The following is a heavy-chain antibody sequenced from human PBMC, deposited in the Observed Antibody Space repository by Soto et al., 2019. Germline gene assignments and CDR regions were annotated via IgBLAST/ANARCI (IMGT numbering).Heavy chain of an antibody. J-gene: IGHJ4*02. D-gene: IGHD3-10*01. CDR2: IKSKSDGGTT. CDR3: TVKELPIDS. CDR1: GFTFSKSW. Sequence: PGGSLRLSCAASGFTFSKSWMTWVRQAPGKGLEWVGRIKSKSDGGTTDYAAPVKGRFTISRDDSKNTLYLQMNSLKSEDTAVYYCTVKELPIDSWGQGTLVTVSS. V-gene: IGHV3-15*01.